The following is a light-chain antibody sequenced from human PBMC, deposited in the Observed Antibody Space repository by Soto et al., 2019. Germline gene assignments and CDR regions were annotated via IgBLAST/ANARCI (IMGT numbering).Light chain of an antibody. CDR3: CSYAGSSTFVV. J-gene: IGLJ2*01. Sequence: QSVLTQPASVSGSPGQSITISCTGTSRDVGSYNLVSWYQQHPGKAPKLMIYEGSKRPSGVSNRFSGSKSGNTASLTISGLQAEDEADYYCCSYAGSSTFVVFGGGTKLTVL. CDR2: EGS. V-gene: IGLV2-23*03. CDR1: SRDVGSYNL.